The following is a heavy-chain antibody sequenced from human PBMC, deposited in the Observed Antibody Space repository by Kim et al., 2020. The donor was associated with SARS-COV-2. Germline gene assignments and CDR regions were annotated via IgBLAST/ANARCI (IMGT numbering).Heavy chain of an antibody. D-gene: IGHD3-16*01. CDR1: GFTLSSYS. CDR3: TRDPPDGSRGSILDAFDI. Sequence: GGSLRLSCAASGFTLSSYSMNWVRQAPGKGLEWVSYISDSGRSIYYADSVKGRFTISKDNAKSSLNLQMNSLRDEDTALYYCTRDPPDGSRGSILDAFDIGGQGAMVSVSS. CDR2: ISDSGRSI. J-gene: IGHJ3*02. V-gene: IGHV3-48*02.